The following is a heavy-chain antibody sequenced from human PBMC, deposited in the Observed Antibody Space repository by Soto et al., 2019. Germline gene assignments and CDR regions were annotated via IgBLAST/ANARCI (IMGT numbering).Heavy chain of an antibody. CDR3: AKDRGIDYSNYLSRVTLVGRYYYGMDV. Sequence: GGALRLSCAASVFTFSSDGMHWVRQAPGKGLEWVAVISYDGSNKYYADSVKGRFTISRENSKNTLYLQMNSLRAEDTAVYYCAKDRGIDYSNYLSRVTLVGRYYYGMDVWGQGTTVTVSS. V-gene: IGHV3-30*18. D-gene: IGHD4-4*01. J-gene: IGHJ6*02. CDR1: VFTFSSDG. CDR2: ISYDGSNK.